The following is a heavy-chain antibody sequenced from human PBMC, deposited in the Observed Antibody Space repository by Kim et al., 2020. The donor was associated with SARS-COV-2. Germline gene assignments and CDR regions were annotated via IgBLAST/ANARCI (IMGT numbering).Heavy chain of an antibody. V-gene: IGHV1-3*01. CDR2: INAGNGNT. J-gene: IGHJ4*02. CDR3: ARDWMVRGVIPYYFDY. D-gene: IGHD3-10*01. CDR1: GYTFTSYA. Sequence: ASVKVSCKASGYTFTSYAMHWVRQAPGQRLEWMGWINAGNGNTKYSQKFQGRVTITRDTSASTAYMELSSLRSEDTAVYYCARDWMVRGVIPYYFDYWGQGTLVTVSS.